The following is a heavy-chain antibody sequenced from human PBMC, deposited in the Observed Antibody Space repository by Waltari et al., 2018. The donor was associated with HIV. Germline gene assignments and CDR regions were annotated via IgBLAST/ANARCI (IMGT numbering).Heavy chain of an antibody. Sequence: QVQLQESGPGLVKPSETLSLTCTVSGGSISSYYWSWIRQPPGKGLEWIGYIYYSGSTNYNPSLKSRVTISVDTSKNQFSLKLSSVTAADTAVYYCARDYPDYCGGDCYHAFDIWGQGTMVTVSS. D-gene: IGHD2-21*02. J-gene: IGHJ3*02. CDR3: ARDYPDYCGGDCYHAFDI. CDR2: IYYSGST. CDR1: GGSISSYY. V-gene: IGHV4-59*01.